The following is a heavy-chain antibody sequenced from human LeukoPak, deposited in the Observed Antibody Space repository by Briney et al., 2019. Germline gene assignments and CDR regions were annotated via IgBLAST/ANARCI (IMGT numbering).Heavy chain of an antibody. CDR3: ARWGNDYSQFDS. Sequence: GRSLRLSCAASGFTFSSYAMHWVRQAPGKGLEWVAVISYDGSNKYYADSVKGRFTISRDNSKNTLYLQMNSLRTEDTAVYFCARWGNDYSQFDSWGQGTLVTVSS. CDR1: GFTFSSYA. J-gene: IGHJ4*02. V-gene: IGHV3-30-3*01. D-gene: IGHD4-11*01. CDR2: ISYDGSNK.